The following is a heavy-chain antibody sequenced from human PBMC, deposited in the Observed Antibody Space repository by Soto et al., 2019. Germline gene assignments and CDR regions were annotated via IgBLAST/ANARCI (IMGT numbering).Heavy chain of an antibody. V-gene: IGHV4-34*02. J-gene: IGHJ6*02. D-gene: IGHD2-21*02. Sequence: QVQIQQWGAGLLKPSETLSLTCAVSGGSFSGFYWTWIRQPPGEGLEWIGEINHSGTINFNPSLRSRLTISLDSSKKHFSLRLTSLTAADAAVYYCARADRTLVTSYGLDGWGQGTTVTVSS. CDR2: INHSGTI. CDR1: GGSFSGFY. CDR3: ARADRTLVTSYGLDG.